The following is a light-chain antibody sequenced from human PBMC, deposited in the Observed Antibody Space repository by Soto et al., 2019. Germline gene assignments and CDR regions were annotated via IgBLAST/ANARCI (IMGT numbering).Light chain of an antibody. CDR1: QSVSSSY. V-gene: IGKV3-20*01. CDR2: GAS. Sequence: EIMLTQSPGTLSLSPGERATLSCRASQSVSSSYLAWYQHKPGQAPRLLIYGASSRATGIPDRFSGSGSGTDFTLTISRLEPEDFAVYYCQQYGGSPHTFGQGTKLEIK. J-gene: IGKJ2*01. CDR3: QQYGGSPHT.